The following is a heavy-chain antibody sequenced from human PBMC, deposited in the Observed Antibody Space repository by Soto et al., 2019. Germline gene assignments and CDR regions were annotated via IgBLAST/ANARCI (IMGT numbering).Heavy chain of an antibody. CDR1: GYTFTSYD. CDR2: MNPNSGNT. V-gene: IGHV1-8*01. J-gene: IGHJ6*02. D-gene: IGHD2-15*01. CDR3: ARDCSGGGCFSDHHFYYGMDV. Sequence: ASVKVSCKASGYTFTSYDINWVRQATGQGFEYLGWMNPNSGNTGYVKKFQGRVTMTRDTSMSTAYMELSSLRSEDTAVYYCARDCSGGGCFSDHHFYYGMDVWG.